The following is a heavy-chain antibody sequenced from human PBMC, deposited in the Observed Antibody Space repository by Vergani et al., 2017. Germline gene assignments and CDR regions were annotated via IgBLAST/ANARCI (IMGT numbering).Heavy chain of an antibody. J-gene: IGHJ4*02. Sequence: VQLVQSGTEVKNPGASVKIACKTSGYTFTNHHLHWVRQAPGQGLEWMGIITPGGSTDYGPKIQGRATMTRDTSKRTVYMDLTGLRSDDTAMYYCARTSSISGSYYNGEWNYWGQGKLVVVSS. CDR3: ARTSSISGSYYNGEWNY. V-gene: IGHV1-46*03. CDR1: GYTFTNHH. D-gene: IGHD3-10*01. CDR2: ITPGGST.